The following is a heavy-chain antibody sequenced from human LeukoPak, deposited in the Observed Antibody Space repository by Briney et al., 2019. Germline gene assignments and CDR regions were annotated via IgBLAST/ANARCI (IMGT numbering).Heavy chain of an antibody. CDR1: GGSFSGYY. CDR2: INHSGST. V-gene: IGHV4-34*01. J-gene: IGHJ5*02. CDR3: ARGLTTVTTYWFDP. D-gene: IGHD4-17*01. Sequence: SETLSLTCAVYGGSFSGYYWSWIRQPPEKGLEWIGEINHSGSTNYNPSLKSRVTISVDTSKNQFSLKLSSVTAADTAVYYCARGLTTVTTYWFDPWGQGTLVTVSS.